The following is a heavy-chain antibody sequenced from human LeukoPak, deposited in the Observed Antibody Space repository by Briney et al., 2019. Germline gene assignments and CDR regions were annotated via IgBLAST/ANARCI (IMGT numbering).Heavy chain of an antibody. CDR1: GYSVVNGDW. V-gene: IGHV4/OR15-8*02. Sequence: SETLSLTCDVTGYSVVNGDWWTWVRQPPGKGLEWIGEVSHSGYTNYNPSLESRVAISIDKSNNHFSLTLRSVSAADTAVYFCSRRSGTYTWYLDVWGRGTLVTVSS. D-gene: IGHD3-10*01. CDR3: SRRSGTYTWYLDV. CDR2: VSHSGYT. J-gene: IGHJ2*01.